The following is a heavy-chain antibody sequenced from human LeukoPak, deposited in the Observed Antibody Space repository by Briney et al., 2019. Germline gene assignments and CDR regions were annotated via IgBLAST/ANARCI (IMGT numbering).Heavy chain of an antibody. CDR1: GGSISSGGYY. J-gene: IGHJ4*02. V-gene: IGHV4-30-2*01. CDR3: ASDSSSSFYFDY. D-gene: IGHD6-6*01. CDR2: IYHSGST. Sequence: PSETLSLTCTVSGGSISSGGYYWSWIRQHPGKGLEWIGYIYHSGSTYYNPSLKSRVTISVDRSKNQFSLKLSSVTAADTAVYYCASDSSSSFYFDYWGQGTLVTVSS.